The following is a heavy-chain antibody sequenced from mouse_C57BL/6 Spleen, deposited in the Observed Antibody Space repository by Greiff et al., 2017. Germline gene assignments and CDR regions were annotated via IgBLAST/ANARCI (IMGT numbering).Heavy chain of an antibody. D-gene: IGHD2-3*01. V-gene: IGHV1-61*01. CDR2: IYPSDSET. CDR1: GYTFTSYW. Sequence: QVQLQQPGAELVRPGSSVKLSCKASGYTFTSYWMDWVKQRPGQGLEWIGNIYPSDSETHYNQKFKDKATLTVDKSSSTAYMQLSSLTSEDSAVYYFARWHDGYYGYWGQGTTLTVSS. CDR3: ARWHDGYYGY. J-gene: IGHJ2*01.